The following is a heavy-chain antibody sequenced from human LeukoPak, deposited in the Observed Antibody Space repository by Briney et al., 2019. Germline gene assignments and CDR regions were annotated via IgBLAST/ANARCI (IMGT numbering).Heavy chain of an antibody. CDR1: GGTFGSYA. Sequence: GASVKVSCKASGGTFGSYAISWVRQAPGQGLEWMGRIIPVLGIAVYAQKFQGRVTITADTSTTTTNIELTSLKSEDTAVYYCARGGTAVAGSDGWLDPWGQGTLVIVSA. CDR3: ARGGTAVAGSDGWLDP. CDR2: IIPVLGIA. D-gene: IGHD6-19*01. J-gene: IGHJ5*02. V-gene: IGHV1-69*04.